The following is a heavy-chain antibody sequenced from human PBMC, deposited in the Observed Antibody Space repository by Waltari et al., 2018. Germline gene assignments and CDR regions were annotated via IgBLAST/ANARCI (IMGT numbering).Heavy chain of an antibody. D-gene: IGHD4-17*01. Sequence: QVQLVQSGAEVKKPGSSVKLSCKASVGTFSSYAISWVRQAPGQGLEWMGGIIPIFGTANYAQKFQGRVTITADESTSTAYMELSSLRSEDTAVYYCSHDYGDLDAFDIWGQGTMVTVSS. V-gene: IGHV1-69*13. CDR1: VGTFSSYA. J-gene: IGHJ3*02. CDR3: SHDYGDLDAFDI. CDR2: IIPIFGTA.